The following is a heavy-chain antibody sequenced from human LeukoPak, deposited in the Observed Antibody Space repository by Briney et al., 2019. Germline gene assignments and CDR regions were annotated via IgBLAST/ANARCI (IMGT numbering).Heavy chain of an antibody. CDR3: SRELDY. CDR2: TYYKSKWYN. J-gene: IGHJ4*02. CDR1: GDSLSSNSAA. V-gene: IGHV6-1*01. Sequence: SQTLSHTCVLSGDSLSSNSAAWNWIRQSPSRCLEWMGRTYYKSKWYNEDAMSVKSRITNNPDTSKNQFSLQLDSVTPEYSAVYYGSRELDYWGQGTLVTVSS.